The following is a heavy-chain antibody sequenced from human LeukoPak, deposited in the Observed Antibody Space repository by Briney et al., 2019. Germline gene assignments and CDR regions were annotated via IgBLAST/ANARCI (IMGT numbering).Heavy chain of an antibody. CDR3: AKENRVRGVTHYYYYMDV. Sequence: PGGSLRLSCAASGFTFSSYAMHWVRQAPGKGLEYVSAISSNGGSTYYANSVKGRFTISRDNSKNTLYLQMNSLRAEDTAVYYCAKENRVRGVTHYYYYMDVWGKGTTVTVSS. D-gene: IGHD3-10*01. V-gene: IGHV3-64*01. CDR1: GFTFSSYA. CDR2: ISSNGGST. J-gene: IGHJ6*03.